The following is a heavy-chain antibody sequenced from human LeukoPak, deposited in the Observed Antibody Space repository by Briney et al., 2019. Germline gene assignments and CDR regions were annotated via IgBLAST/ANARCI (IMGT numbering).Heavy chain of an antibody. V-gene: IGHV3-11*03. J-gene: IGHJ4*02. CDR2: ISNSGSHT. Sequence: GGSLRLSCAVSGFRFGDDYMSWIRQAPGQGLEWVSYISNSGSHTNYADSVEGRFTISRDNAENSLYLQMNSLRAEDTAVYYCARSRGAGPGAYFDYWGQGTLVTVTS. D-gene: IGHD6-19*01. CDR1: GFRFGDDY. CDR3: ARSRGAGPGAYFDY.